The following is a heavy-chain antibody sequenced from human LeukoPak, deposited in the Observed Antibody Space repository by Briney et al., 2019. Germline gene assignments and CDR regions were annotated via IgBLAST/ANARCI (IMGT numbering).Heavy chain of an antibody. CDR1: GDTFTSYG. CDR2: ISAYNGNT. CDR3: ARVYYYDSSGFIADY. D-gene: IGHD3-22*01. J-gene: IGHJ4*02. V-gene: IGHV1-18*01. Sequence: GASVKVSCKASGDTFTSYGISWVRQAPGQGLEWMGWISAYNGNTNYAQKLQGRVTMTTDTSTSTAYMELRSLRSDDTAVYYCARVYYYDSSGFIADYWGQGTLVTVSS.